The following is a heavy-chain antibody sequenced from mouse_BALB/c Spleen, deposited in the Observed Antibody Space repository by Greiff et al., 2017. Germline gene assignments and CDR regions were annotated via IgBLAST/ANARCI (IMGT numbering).Heavy chain of an antibody. J-gene: IGHJ3*01. Sequence: EVNVVESGGGLVKPGGSLKLSCAASGFTFSSYAMSWVRQTPEKRLEWVASISSGGSTYYPDSVKGRFTISRDNARNILYLQMSSLRSEDTAMYYCARGKDYYDYDWFAYWGQGTLVTVSA. V-gene: IGHV5-6-5*01. CDR2: ISSGGST. CDR1: GFTFSSYA. D-gene: IGHD2-4*01. CDR3: ARGKDYYDYDWFAY.